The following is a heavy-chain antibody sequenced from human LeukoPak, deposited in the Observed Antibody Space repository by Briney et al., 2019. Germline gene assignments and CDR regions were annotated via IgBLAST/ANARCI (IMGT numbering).Heavy chain of an antibody. CDR1: GFTFSSYA. J-gene: IGHJ4*02. Sequence: PGRSLRLSCAASGFTFSSYAMHWVRQAPGKGLEWVAVISYDGSNKYYADSVKGRFTISRDNSKNTLYLQMNSLRAEDTAVFYCARSRNYGAPFDYWGQGTLVTVSS. CDR3: ARSRNYGAPFDY. D-gene: IGHD1-7*01. V-gene: IGHV3-30-3*01. CDR2: ISYDGSNK.